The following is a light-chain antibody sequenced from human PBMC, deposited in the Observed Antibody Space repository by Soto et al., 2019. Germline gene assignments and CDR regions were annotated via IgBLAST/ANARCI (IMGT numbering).Light chain of an antibody. CDR2: FAS. Sequence: DLVMTQSPLSLPVTPGEPASISCSSSQSLLQSNGYNYLDWYLQKPGQFPQLLIYFASYRASGVPDRVSGSGAGTDFTLKIRRVEAEDVVVYYCMQSQQSPPTFGQGTKVEI. CDR3: MQSQQSPPT. J-gene: IGKJ1*01. CDR1: QSLLQSNGYNY. V-gene: IGKV2-28*01.